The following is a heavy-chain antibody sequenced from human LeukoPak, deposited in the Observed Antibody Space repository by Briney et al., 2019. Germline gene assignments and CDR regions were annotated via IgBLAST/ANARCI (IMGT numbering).Heavy chain of an antibody. V-gene: IGHV3-7*01. Sequence: PGGSLRLSCAASGFTFSSYWMSWVRQAPGKGLEWVANIKQDGSEKYYVDSVKGRFTISRDNAKNSLYLQMNSLRAEDTAVYYCARITSWALYDSSGYYNNWFDPWGQGTLVTVSS. CDR2: IKQDGSEK. J-gene: IGHJ5*02. CDR3: ARITSWALYDSSGYYNNWFDP. CDR1: GFTFSSYW. D-gene: IGHD3-22*01.